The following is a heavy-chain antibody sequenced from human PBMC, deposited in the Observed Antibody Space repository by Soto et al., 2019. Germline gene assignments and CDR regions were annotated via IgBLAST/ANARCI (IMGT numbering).Heavy chain of an antibody. J-gene: IGHJ3*02. Sequence: VKVSCKASGYTFTGYYMHWVRQAPGQGLEWMGWINPNSGSTNYAQKFQGRVTMTRDTSTSTVYMELSSLRSEDTAVYYCARPHCRGGSCDAFDIWGQGTMVTVSS. V-gene: IGHV1-2*02. D-gene: IGHD2-15*01. CDR1: GYTFTGYY. CDR3: ARPHCRGGSCDAFDI. CDR2: INPNSGST.